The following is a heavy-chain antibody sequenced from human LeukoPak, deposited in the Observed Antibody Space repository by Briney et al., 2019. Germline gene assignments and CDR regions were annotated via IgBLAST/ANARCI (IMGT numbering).Heavy chain of an antibody. CDR3: ARGGASTSCYCPGDDY. V-gene: IGHV3-48*03. J-gene: IGHJ4*02. CDR1: GFTFSSYE. CDR2: ISSSGSTI. Sequence: GGSLRLSCAASGFTFSSYEMNWVRQAPGKGLEWVSYISSSGSTIYYADSVKGRFTISRDNAKNSLYLRMNSLRAEDTAVYYCARGGASTSCYCPGDDYWGQGTLVTVSS. D-gene: IGHD2-2*01.